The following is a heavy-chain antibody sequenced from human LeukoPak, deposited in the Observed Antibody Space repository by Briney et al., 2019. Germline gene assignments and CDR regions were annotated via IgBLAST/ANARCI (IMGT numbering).Heavy chain of an antibody. CDR3: ARGADYGDYYYYYGMDV. CDR1: GGSISSGGYY. Sequence: PSQTLSLTCTVSGGSISSGGYYWSWIRQHPGKGLEWIGYIYYSGSTYYNPSLRSRVTISVDRSKNQFSLKLSSVTAADTAVYYCARGADYGDYYYYYGMDVWGQGTTVTVSS. V-gene: IGHV4-31*03. CDR2: IYYSGST. J-gene: IGHJ6*02. D-gene: IGHD4-17*01.